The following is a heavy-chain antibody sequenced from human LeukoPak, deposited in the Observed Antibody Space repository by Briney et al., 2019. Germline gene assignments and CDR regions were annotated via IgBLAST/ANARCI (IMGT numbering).Heavy chain of an antibody. V-gene: IGHV1-8*01. CDR3: ARISDHNWYFDL. CDR1: GYPFTTYY. Sequence: ASVKVSCLAYGYPFTTYYINWVRKATGQGLEWMGWMNPSSGYTGYSQKFQGRVTMTRNTSITTAYMELSSLRSEDTAVYYCARISDHNWYFDLWGRGTLVTVSS. CDR2: MNPSSGYT. J-gene: IGHJ2*01. D-gene: IGHD1-14*01.